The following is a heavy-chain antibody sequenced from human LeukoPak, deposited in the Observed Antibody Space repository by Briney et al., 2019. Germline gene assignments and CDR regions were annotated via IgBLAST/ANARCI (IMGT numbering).Heavy chain of an antibody. J-gene: IGHJ5*02. CDR1: GGSISGYY. CDR3: AGGSGWYLWFDP. CDR2: IYTSAST. D-gene: IGHD6-19*01. Sequence: SETLSLTCTVSGGSISGYYWNWIRQPAGKGLEWIGRIYTSASTNYNPSLKSRVTMPVDTSKNQFSLKLSSVTAADTAVYYCAGGSGWYLWFDPWGQGTLVTVSS. V-gene: IGHV4-4*07.